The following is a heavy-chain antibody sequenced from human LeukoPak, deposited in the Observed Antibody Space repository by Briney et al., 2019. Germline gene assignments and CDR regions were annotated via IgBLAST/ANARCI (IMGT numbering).Heavy chain of an antibody. CDR2: ISAYNGNT. CDR3: AXXXYYDFWSGREVFDY. V-gene: IGHV1-18*01. Sequence: ASVKVSCKASGYTFTSYGISWVRQAPGQGLEWMGWISAYNGNTNYAQKLQGRVTMTTDTSTSTAYMELRSLRSDDTAVYYCAXXXYYDFWSGREVFDYWGQGTLVTVSS. CDR1: GYTFTSYG. D-gene: IGHD3-3*01. J-gene: IGHJ4*02.